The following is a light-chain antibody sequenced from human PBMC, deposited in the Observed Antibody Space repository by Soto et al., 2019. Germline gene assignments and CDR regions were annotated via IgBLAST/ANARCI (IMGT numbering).Light chain of an antibody. Sequence: QSVLTQPPSVSGAPGQRVTMSCTGSSSNIGAGYDVHWYQQLPGTAPKLLISGNSNRPSGVPDRFSGSKSGTSASLAITGLQAEDEADYYCQSYDSSQSAVFGGGTKLTVL. CDR2: GNS. CDR1: SSNIGAGYD. CDR3: QSYDSSQSAV. J-gene: IGLJ2*01. V-gene: IGLV1-40*01.